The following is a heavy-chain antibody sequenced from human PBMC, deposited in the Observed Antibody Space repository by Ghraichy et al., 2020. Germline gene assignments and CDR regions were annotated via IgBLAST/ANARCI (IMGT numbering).Heavy chain of an antibody. CDR3: ARRRCTRTSCYYYSGMDV. CDR2: IYFSGST. Sequence: SETLSLTCSVSGASINTDSYYWVWIRQPPGKGLEWIASIYFSGSTEYSPSLQSRVTISEDTSKNQFSLRLNSVTAADTAVYYCARRRCTRTSCYYYSGMDVWGQGTTVTVSS. V-gene: IGHV4-39*01. J-gene: IGHJ6*02. CDR1: GASINTDSYY. D-gene: IGHD2-2*01.